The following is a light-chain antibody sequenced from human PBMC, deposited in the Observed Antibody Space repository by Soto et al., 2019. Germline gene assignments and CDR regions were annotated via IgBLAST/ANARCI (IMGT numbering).Light chain of an antibody. Sequence: QPVLTQPPSASASLGASVTLTCTLSSGYSNYKVDWYQQRPGKGPRFVMRVGPGGIVGSKGDGIPDRFSVLGSGLNRYLTIKCIQEEDESDYHCGADHGSGSNFPLVFGGGTKLTVL. CDR2: VGPGGIVG. J-gene: IGLJ3*02. CDR1: SGYSNYK. CDR3: GADHGSGSNFPLV. V-gene: IGLV9-49*01.